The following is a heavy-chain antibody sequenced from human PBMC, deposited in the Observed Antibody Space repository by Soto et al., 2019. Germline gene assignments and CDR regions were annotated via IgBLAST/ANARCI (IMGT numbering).Heavy chain of an antibody. V-gene: IGHV1-3*01. Sequence: QVQLVQSGAELKKPGASVNISCQASGFTFSDTLINWVRQGPGQRLEWMGGINPANGNTRYSEPFQGGVTISSLSSASTAYVALSDLTSEDTAVYYCARDIVSAGPRANDAFDVWGQGTMITVSS. CDR1: GFTFSDTL. CDR2: INPANGNT. CDR3: ARDIVSAGPRANDAFDV. J-gene: IGHJ3*01. D-gene: IGHD1-26*01.